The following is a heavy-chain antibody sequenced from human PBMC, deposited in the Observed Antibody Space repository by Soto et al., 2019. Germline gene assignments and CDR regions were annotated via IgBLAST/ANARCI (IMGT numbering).Heavy chain of an antibody. CDR2: IYWNDDK. CDR3: AHXRFAYCGGDCSLNWFDP. Sequence: GSGPTLVNPTQTLTLTCTFSGFSLSTSGVGVGWIRQPPGKALEWLALIYWNDDKRYSPSLKSRLTITKDTSKNQVVLTMTNMDPVDTATYYCAHXRFAYCGGDCSLNWFDPWGQGTLVTVSS. CDR1: GFSLSTSGVG. V-gene: IGHV2-5*01. J-gene: IGHJ5*02. D-gene: IGHD2-21*02.